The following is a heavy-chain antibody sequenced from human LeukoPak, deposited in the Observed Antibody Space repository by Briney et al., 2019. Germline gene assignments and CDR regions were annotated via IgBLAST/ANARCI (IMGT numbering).Heavy chain of an antibody. CDR3: AKKPATIKFPFDI. J-gene: IGHJ4*02. D-gene: IGHD5-24*01. V-gene: IGHV3-23*01. CDR1: GFSFSTYD. Sequence: GGSLRLSCVGSGFSFSTYDMGWVRQTPGKGLEWVSAISTTGGYTEDADSVKGRFTIPRDNSQNTLFLQMHSLRAEDTAVYYCAKKPATIKFPFDIWGQGTLVTVSP. CDR2: ISTTGGYT.